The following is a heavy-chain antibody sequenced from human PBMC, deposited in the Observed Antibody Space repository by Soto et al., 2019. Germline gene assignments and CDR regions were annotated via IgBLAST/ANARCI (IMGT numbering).Heavy chain of an antibody. V-gene: IGHV4-34*01. CDR1: GGSFSGYY. CDR2: INHSGST. Sequence: QVQLQQWGAGLLKPSETLSLTCAVYGGSFSGYYWSWIRQPPGKGLEWIGEINHSGSTNYNPSLKSRVTISVDTSKNQFSLKLSSVTAADSAVYYCARLKYFDYWGQGTLVTVSS. CDR3: ARLKYFDY. J-gene: IGHJ4*02.